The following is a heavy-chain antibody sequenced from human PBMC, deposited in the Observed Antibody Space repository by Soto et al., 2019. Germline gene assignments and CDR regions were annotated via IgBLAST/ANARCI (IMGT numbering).Heavy chain of an antibody. Sequence: QVQLVQSGAEVKKPGASVKVSCKASGYTFTSYGISWGRQAPGQGLEWMGWISAYNGNTNYAQKLQGRVTMTTNTSTSTAYMEMRSMRSDDTAVYYCARETANWNYDWFDPWGQGTLVTVSS. CDR2: ISAYNGNT. CDR1: GYTFTSYG. V-gene: IGHV1-18*01. D-gene: IGHD1-7*01. J-gene: IGHJ5*02. CDR3: ARETANWNYDWFDP.